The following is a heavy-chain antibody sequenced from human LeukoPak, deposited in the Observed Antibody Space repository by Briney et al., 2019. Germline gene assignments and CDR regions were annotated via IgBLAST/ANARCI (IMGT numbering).Heavy chain of an antibody. Sequence: SETLSFTCAVYGGSSSGYYWSWIRQPPGKGLEWIGEINHSGSTNYNPSLKSRVTISVDTSKNQFSLKLSSVTAADTAVYYCARGLYDYVWGSYRKRLYYFDYWGQGTLVTVSS. D-gene: IGHD3-16*02. CDR2: INHSGST. V-gene: IGHV4-34*01. J-gene: IGHJ4*02. CDR3: ARGLYDYVWGSYRKRLYYFDY. CDR1: GGSSSGYY.